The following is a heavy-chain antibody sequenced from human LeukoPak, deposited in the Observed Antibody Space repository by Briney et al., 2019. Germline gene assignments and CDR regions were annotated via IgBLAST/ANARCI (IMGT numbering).Heavy chain of an antibody. D-gene: IGHD3-3*01. V-gene: IGHV3-7*03. J-gene: IGHJ4*02. CDR3: ARDQYDTWSRRGNFDS. CDR2: IKLDGSEK. Sequence: SGGSLRLSCVASGFTFGKYWMSWVRQAPGKGLEWVANIKLDGSEKNYVDSVKGRSTISRDNTKNSLYLQMNSLRVEDTAVFYCARDQYDTWSRRGNFDSWGQGTLVIVSS. CDR1: GFTFGKYW.